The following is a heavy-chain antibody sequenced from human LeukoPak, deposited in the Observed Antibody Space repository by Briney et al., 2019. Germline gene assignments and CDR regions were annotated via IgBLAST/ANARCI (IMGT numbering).Heavy chain of an antibody. D-gene: IGHD1-26*01. CDR1: GYTFTSYG. V-gene: IGHV1-18*01. CDR3: AREGGIVGALDY. CDR2: IKGYNGET. J-gene: IGHJ4*02. Sequence: ASVKVSCKASGYTFTSYGISWVRQAPGQGLEWMGWIKGYNGETNYAQKFQGRVTMTTDTSTSTAYMELRSLSSDDTAVYYCAREGGIVGALDYWGQGTLVTVSS.